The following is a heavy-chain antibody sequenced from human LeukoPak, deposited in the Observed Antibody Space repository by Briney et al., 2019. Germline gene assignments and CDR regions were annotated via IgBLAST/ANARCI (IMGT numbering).Heavy chain of an antibody. V-gene: IGHV3-30*18. CDR2: ISYDGSNK. CDR3: AKVLQQLVPYGMDV. D-gene: IGHD6-13*01. J-gene: IGHJ6*02. CDR1: GFTFSSYG. Sequence: GGSLRLSCVASGFTFSSYGMHWVRQAPGRGPEWVAVISYDGSNKYYADSVKGRFTISRDNSKNTLYLQMNSLRAEDTAVYYCAKVLQQLVPYGMDVWGQGTTVTVSS.